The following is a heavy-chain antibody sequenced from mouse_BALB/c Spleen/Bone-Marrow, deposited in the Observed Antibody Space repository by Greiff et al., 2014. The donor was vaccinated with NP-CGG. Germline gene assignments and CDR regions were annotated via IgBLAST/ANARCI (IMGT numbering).Heavy chain of an antibody. CDR3: ATNYYGSSYAMDH. J-gene: IGHJ4*01. CDR2: IWSDGST. D-gene: IGHD1-1*01. Sequence: QVQMKESGPDLVAPSQSLSITCTVSGFSLTSYGVHWVRQPPGKGLEWLVVIWSDGSTTYNSALKSRLSISKDNSKSQVFLKMNSLQTDDTAMYYCATNYYGSSYAMDHWGQGTSVTVSS. CDR1: GFSLTSYG. V-gene: IGHV2-6-2*01.